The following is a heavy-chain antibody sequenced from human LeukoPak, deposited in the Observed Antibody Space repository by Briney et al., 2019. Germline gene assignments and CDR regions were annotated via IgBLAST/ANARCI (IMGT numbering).Heavy chain of an antibody. CDR3: ATLGPTGGDFTYNWFDH. CDR2: ISSRSTYI. D-gene: IGHD2-21*02. CDR1: GFPFSTYS. Sequence: GGSLRLSCAASGFPFSTYSMNWVRQAPGRGLEWVSCISSRSTYINYTDSVKGRFTISRDNAKNSLYLQMDSLRAEDTAVYYCATLGPTGGDFTYNWFDHWGLGTLVTVSS. V-gene: IGHV3-21*06. J-gene: IGHJ5*02.